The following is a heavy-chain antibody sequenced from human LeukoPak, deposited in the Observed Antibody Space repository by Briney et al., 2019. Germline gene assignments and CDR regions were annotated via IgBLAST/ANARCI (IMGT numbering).Heavy chain of an antibody. J-gene: IGHJ4*02. CDR1: GFTVRSIY. CDR2: IYSGGST. Sequence: GGSLRLSCAASGFTVRSIYMSWVRQAPGKGLEWVSVIYSGGSTYCADSVKGRFTISRDNSKNTLYLQMNSLRAEDTAVYYCASPHSSGWYYFDYWGQGTLVTVSS. V-gene: IGHV3-66*01. CDR3: ASPHSSGWYYFDY. D-gene: IGHD6-19*01.